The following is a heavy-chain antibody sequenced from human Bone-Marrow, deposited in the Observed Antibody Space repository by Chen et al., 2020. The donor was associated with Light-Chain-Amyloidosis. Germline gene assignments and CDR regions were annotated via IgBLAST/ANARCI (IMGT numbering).Heavy chain of an antibody. CDR1: GFNFSSFG. V-gene: IGHV3-23*04. Sequence: EVQLVESGGGLVQPGGSLRLSCATSGFNFSSFGMSWVRQALGKGLEWVSTVSGSTVSTYYACAVMGRFIISRDNSKSTLYLQMNSLRAGDTAVYFCTRKGGYFDFWGQGSLVTVSS. D-gene: IGHD3-10*01. J-gene: IGHJ4*02. CDR2: VSGSTVST. CDR3: TRKGGYFDF.